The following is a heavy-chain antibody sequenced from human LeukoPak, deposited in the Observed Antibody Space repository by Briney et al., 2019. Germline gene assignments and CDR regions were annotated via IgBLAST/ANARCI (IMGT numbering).Heavy chain of an antibody. Sequence: SVKVSCKASGGTFRSYAISWVRQAAGQGVEWMGGIIPIFGTAKYAQKFQGRVTITADKSTSTAYMELSSLRSEDTAVYYCARGTSSNYDILTGYYNVRQDAFDIGGQGTMVTVSS. J-gene: IGHJ3*02. V-gene: IGHV1-69*06. CDR2: IIPIFGTA. CDR1: GGTFRSYA. D-gene: IGHD3-9*01. CDR3: ARGTSSNYDILTGYYNVRQDAFDI.